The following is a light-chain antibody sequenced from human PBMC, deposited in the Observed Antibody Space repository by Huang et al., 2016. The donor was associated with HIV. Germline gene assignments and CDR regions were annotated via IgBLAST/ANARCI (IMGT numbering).Light chain of an antibody. CDR2: AAS. J-gene: IGKJ2*01. V-gene: IGKV3-15*01. CDR3: QHYRVWPPVYT. Sequence: EIVMTQSPATLSVSPGERATLSCRASQTVSSNLAWYQQKPGQPPRLLIYAASTSATDIPASFSGSGSGTEFTLTISSLQSEDFAVYYCQHYRVWPPVYTFGQGTKLEIK. CDR1: QTVSSN.